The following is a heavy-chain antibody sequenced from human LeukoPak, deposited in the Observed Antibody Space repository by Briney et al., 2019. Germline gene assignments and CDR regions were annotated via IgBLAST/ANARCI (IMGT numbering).Heavy chain of an antibody. Sequence: PSQTLSLTSPVAAGSISSGIYYWAWIRQPPGKGLEWFASIYYRGNTYYNPSLKRRVTLSVDTSKNRFSLNVSSVTAADTAVYYCARHGDGGPAEYFRHWGQGTLVTVSS. CDR2: IYYRGNT. V-gene: IGHV4-39*01. J-gene: IGHJ1*01. CDR1: AGSISSGIYY. D-gene: IGHD4-23*01. CDR3: ARHGDGGPAEYFRH.